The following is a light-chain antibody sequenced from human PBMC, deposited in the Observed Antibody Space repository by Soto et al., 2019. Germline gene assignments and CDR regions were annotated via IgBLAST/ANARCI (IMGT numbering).Light chain of an antibody. CDR3: YSHVDATTGV. CDR2: DVT. CDR1: STDVGANNY. J-gene: IGLJ2*01. V-gene: IGLV2-14*01. Sequence: QSVLTQPASVSGSPGQSITISCTGTSTDVGANNYVSWYQQHPGRAPKVMIYDVTNRPSGVSSRFSGSKSGNTASLTISGLQAEDEADYYCYSHVDATTGVFDGGTKLTVL.